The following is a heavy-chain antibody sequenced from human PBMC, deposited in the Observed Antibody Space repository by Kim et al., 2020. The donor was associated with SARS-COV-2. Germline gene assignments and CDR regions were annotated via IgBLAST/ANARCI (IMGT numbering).Heavy chain of an antibody. D-gene: IGHD2-2*01. Sequence: ASVKVSCKASGYTFTSYYMHWVRQAPGQGLEWMGIINPSGGSTSYAQKFQGRVTMTRDTSTSTVYMELSSLRSEDTAVYYCARDLRGSGDCSSTSCYSHYYYGMDVWGQGTTVTVSS. CDR1: GYTFTSYY. J-gene: IGHJ6*02. CDR3: ARDLRGSGDCSSTSCYSHYYYGMDV. CDR2: INPSGGST. V-gene: IGHV1-46*01.